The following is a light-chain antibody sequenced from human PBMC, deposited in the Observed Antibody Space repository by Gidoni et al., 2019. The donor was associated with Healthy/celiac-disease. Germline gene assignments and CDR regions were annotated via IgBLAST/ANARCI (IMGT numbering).Light chain of an antibody. J-gene: IGKJ3*01. CDR3: QQRSNWPIFT. CDR2: DAS. Sequence: IVLTQSPSTLSLSPGDRATLSCRASQSVSSYLAWYQQKPGQAPRLLIYDASNRATGIPARFSGSGSGTDFTLTISSLEPEDFAVYYCQQRSNWPIFTFGPGTKVEIK. CDR1: QSVSSY. V-gene: IGKV3-11*01.